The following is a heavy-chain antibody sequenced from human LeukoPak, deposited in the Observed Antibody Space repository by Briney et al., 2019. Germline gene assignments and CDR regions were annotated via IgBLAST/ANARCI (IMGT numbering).Heavy chain of an antibody. Sequence: GGSLRLSCAASGLTFNSFAMSWVRQAPGKGLEWVSAITGSGDNTYYADSVKGRFTISRDNSKNTLYLQMNSLRAEDTAVYYCARELWFGDRSNWFDPWGQGTLVTVSS. J-gene: IGHJ5*02. V-gene: IGHV3-23*01. CDR3: ARELWFGDRSNWFDP. CDR2: ITGSGDNT. D-gene: IGHD3-10*01. CDR1: GLTFNSFA.